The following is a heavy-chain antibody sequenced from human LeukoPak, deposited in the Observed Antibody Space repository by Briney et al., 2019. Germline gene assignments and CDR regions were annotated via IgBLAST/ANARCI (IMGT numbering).Heavy chain of an antibody. D-gene: IGHD2-2*01. J-gene: IGHJ4*02. Sequence: NSSETLSLTCTVSGGSISSSSYYWGWIRQPPGKGLEWIGSIYYSGSTYYNPSLKSRVTISVDTSKNQFSLKLSSVTAADTAVYYCARFQIVVVPAAPSDYWGQGTLVTVSS. CDR1: GGSISSSSYY. CDR2: IYYSGST. V-gene: IGHV4-39*01. CDR3: ARFQIVVVPAAPSDY.